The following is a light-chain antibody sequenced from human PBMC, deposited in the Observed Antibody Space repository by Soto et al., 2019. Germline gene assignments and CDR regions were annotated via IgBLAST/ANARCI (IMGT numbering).Light chain of an antibody. V-gene: IGKV3-15*01. CDR3: QQYNSLPQT. J-gene: IGKJ1*01. CDR1: QSVRRN. Sequence: EIVMTQSPATLSVSPGERATLSCRASQSVRRNLAWYQQKPGQAPRLLSYGASTRATAIPARFSGRGSGTEFDLAICSRPSEDFAGYYCQQYNSLPQTFGQGTKVEIK. CDR2: GAS.